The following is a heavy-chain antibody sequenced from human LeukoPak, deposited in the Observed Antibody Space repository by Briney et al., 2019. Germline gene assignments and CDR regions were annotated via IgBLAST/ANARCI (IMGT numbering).Heavy chain of an antibody. CDR1: GGSISSSSYY. CDR2: IYYSGST. D-gene: IGHD2-2*03. V-gene: IGHV4-39*07. Sequence: SETLSLTCTVSGGSISSSSYYWGWIRQPPGKGLEWIGSIYYSGSTYYNPSLKSRVTISVDTSKNQFSLKLSSVTAADTAVYYCARELDRIRYDYWGQGTRVTVSS. CDR3: ARELDRIRYDY. J-gene: IGHJ4*02.